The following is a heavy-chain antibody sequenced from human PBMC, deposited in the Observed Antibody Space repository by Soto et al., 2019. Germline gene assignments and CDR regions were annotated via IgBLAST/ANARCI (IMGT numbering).Heavy chain of an antibody. Sequence: EVQLVESGGGMVRPGGSLRVYCAASGFTLSSYSMHWVRQAPGKGLEWVSYISGSGGTIYYADSVKGRFTISRDNAKNSLSLQMNSLSDEDTAVYFCARETGLRSSGWSYYLDFWGQGTRVTVSS. CDR1: GFTLSSYS. D-gene: IGHD6-19*01. CDR2: ISGSGGTI. V-gene: IGHV3-48*02. CDR3: ARETGLRSSGWSYYLDF. J-gene: IGHJ4*02.